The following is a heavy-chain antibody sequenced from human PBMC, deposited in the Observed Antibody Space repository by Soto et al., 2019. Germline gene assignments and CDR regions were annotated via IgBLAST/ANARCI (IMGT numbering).Heavy chain of an antibody. CDR1: GFSFSNYA. Sequence: EVQLVESGGILVQPGGSLRLSCVASGFSFSNYAMHWVRQAPGKGLEYVSAISNNGVSTYYANSVKGRFIISRDNSKNTLYLQMGSLRAEDMAVYYCARGGPYQLLSDFDYWGQGTLVHVSS. J-gene: IGHJ4*02. CDR3: ARGGPYQLLSDFDY. V-gene: IGHV3-64*01. D-gene: IGHD2-2*01. CDR2: ISNNGVST.